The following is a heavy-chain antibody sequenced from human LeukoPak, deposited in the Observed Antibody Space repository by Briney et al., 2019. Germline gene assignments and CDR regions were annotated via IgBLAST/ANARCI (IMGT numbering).Heavy chain of an antibody. J-gene: IGHJ4*02. CDR3: ARVTYVWGSYRFPGIDY. CDR2: ISAYNGNT. CDR1: GYTFTSYG. Sequence: ASVKVSCKASGYTFTSYGISWVRQAPGQGLEWMGWISAYNGNTNYAQKLQGRVTMTTDTSTSTAYMELRSLRSDDTAVYYCARVTYVWGSYRFPGIDYWGQGTLVTVSS. V-gene: IGHV1-18*01. D-gene: IGHD3-16*02.